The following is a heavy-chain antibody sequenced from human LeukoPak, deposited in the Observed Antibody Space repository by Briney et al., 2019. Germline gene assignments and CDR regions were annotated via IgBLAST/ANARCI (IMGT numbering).Heavy chain of an antibody. J-gene: IGHJ3*02. CDR3: AIMKSGYDSSGYRGNDAFDI. D-gene: IGHD3-22*01. V-gene: IGHV1-69*13. CDR1: GGTFSSYA. Sequence: SVKVSCKASGGTFSSYAISWVRQAPGQGLEWMGGLIPIFGTANYAQKFQGRVTITADESTSTAYMELSSLRSEDTAVYYCAIMKSGYDSSGYRGNDAFDIWGQGTMVTVSS. CDR2: LIPIFGTA.